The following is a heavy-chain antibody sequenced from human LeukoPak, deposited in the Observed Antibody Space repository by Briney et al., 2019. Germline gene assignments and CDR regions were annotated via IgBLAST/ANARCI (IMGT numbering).Heavy chain of an antibody. CDR1: GFTFSSYG. Sequence: PGGSLRLSCAAPGFTFSSYGMHWVRQAPGKGLEWVAVISYDGSNKYYADSVKGRFTISRDNSKNTLYLQMNSLRAEDTAVYYCAKDTSGSYSSFDYWGQGTLVTVSS. CDR2: ISYDGSNK. V-gene: IGHV3-30*18. CDR3: AKDTSGSYSSFDY. D-gene: IGHD1-26*01. J-gene: IGHJ4*02.